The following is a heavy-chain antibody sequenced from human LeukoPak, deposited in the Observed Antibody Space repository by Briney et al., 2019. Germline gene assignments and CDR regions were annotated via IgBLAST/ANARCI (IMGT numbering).Heavy chain of an antibody. J-gene: IGHJ4*02. CDR1: GYSISSGYY. CDR2: IYHSGST. Sequence: PSETLSLTCAVSGYSISSGYYWGWIRQPPGKGLEWIGSIYHSGSTYYDPSLKSRVTISVDTSENQFSLKLNSVTAADTAVYYCARRGYYDFWSGYPQPFDYWGQGTLVTVSS. CDR3: ARRGYYDFWSGYPQPFDY. V-gene: IGHV4-38-2*01. D-gene: IGHD3-3*01.